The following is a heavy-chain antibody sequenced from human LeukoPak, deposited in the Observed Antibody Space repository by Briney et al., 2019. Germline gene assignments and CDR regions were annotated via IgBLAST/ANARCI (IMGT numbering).Heavy chain of an antibody. CDR2: IRSKANSYAT. CDR3: TTQLMETDFDY. J-gene: IGHJ4*02. D-gene: IGHD1-1*01. CDR1: GFTFSGSA. Sequence: GGSLRLSXAASGFTFSGSAMHWVRQASGKGLEWVGRIRSKANSYATAYAASVKGRFTISRDDSKNTAYLQMNSLKTEDTAVYYCTTQLMETDFDYWGQGTLVTVSS. V-gene: IGHV3-73*01.